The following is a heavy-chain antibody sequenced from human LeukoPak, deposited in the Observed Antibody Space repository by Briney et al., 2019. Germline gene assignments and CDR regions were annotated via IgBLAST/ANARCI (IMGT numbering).Heavy chain of an antibody. CDR1: GGSFSGYY. J-gene: IGHJ4*02. CDR3: ARRGGSGRSFDY. V-gene: IGHV4-34*01. D-gene: IGHD3-10*01. CDR2: INHSGST. Sequence: SETLALTCAVYGGSFSGYYWSWIRQPPGKGLEWIGEINHSGSTNYNPSLKSRVTISVDTSKNQFSLKVSSVTTADTAVYYCARRGGSGRSFDYWGQGTLVTVSS.